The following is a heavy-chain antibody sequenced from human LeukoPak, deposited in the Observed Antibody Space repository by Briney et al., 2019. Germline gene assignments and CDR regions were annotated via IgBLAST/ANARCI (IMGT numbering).Heavy chain of an antibody. Sequence: PSETLSLTCTVSGGSISSSSYYWGWIRQPPGKGLEWIGSIYYSGSTYYNPSLKSRVTISVDTSKNQFSLKLSSVTAADTAVYYCARDLPLTYYDSSGIYFDYWGQGTLVTVSS. CDR2: IYYSGST. CDR3: ARDLPLTYYDSSGIYFDY. CDR1: GGSISSSSYY. J-gene: IGHJ4*02. V-gene: IGHV4-39*07. D-gene: IGHD3-22*01.